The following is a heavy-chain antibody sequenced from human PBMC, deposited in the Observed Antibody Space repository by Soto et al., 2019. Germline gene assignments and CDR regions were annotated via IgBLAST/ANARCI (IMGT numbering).Heavy chain of an antibody. CDR3: ARHLGDGYNLPHYYYYYGMDV. D-gene: IGHD3-16*01. Sequence: GESLKISRKGSGYSFTSYWIGWVRQMPGKGLEWMGIIYPGDSDTRYSPSFQGQVTISADKSISTAYLQWSSLKASDTAMYYCARHLGDGYNLPHYYYYYGMDVWGQGTTVTVSS. CDR2: IYPGDSDT. CDR1: GYSFTSYW. V-gene: IGHV5-51*01. J-gene: IGHJ6*02.